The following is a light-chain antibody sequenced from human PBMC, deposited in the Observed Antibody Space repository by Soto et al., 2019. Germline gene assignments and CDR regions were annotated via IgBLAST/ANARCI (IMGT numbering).Light chain of an antibody. Sequence: DIQMTQSPSSLSASVGDRVTITCRASQSIRTYLNWYQQKPGKAPKFLIYAASTLQSGVPSRFSGSGSGTDFTLTISSLKPEDFATYYCPQTYINPRTFGQGTKVEIK. CDR1: QSIRTY. CDR3: PQTYINPRT. V-gene: IGKV1-39*01. CDR2: AAS. J-gene: IGKJ1*01.